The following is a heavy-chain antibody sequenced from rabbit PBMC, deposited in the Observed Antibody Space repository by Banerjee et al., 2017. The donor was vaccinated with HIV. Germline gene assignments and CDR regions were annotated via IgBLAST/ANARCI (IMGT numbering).Heavy chain of an antibody. V-gene: IGHV1S40*01. D-gene: IGHD2-1*01. CDR1: GVSFSISSY. Sequence: QSLEESGGDLVKPGASLTLTCTASGVSFSISSYMCWVRQAPGKGLEWIACIDSGSSGFTYYASWAKGRFTITKTSSTTVTLQMTSLTAADTATYFCATDPRYVIGDYGADLWGPGTLVTVS. CDR2: IDSGSSGFT. J-gene: IGHJ4*01. CDR3: ATDPRYVIGDYGADL.